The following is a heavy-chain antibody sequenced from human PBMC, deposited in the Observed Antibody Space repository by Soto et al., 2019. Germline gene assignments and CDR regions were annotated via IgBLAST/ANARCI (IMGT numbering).Heavy chain of an antibody. V-gene: IGHV4-4*02. Sequence: SETLSLTCAVSGGSISSSNWWSWVRQPPGKGLEWIGEIYHSGSTNYNPSLKSRVTISVDKSKNQFSLKLSSVTAADTAVYYCARLVVPAALRLNYFDYWGQGTLVTVSS. D-gene: IGHD2-2*01. CDR1: GGSISSSNW. J-gene: IGHJ4*02. CDR2: IYHSGST. CDR3: ARLVVPAALRLNYFDY.